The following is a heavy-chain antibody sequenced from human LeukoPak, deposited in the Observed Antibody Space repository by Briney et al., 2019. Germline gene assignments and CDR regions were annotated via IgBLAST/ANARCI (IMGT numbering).Heavy chain of an antibody. Sequence: ASVKVSCKASGYTFTSYDINWVRQATGQGLEWMGWMNPNSGNTGYAQKFQGRVTFTRDTSINTAYMELSSLRSEDTAVYYCARGASRSFDYWGQGTLVTVSS. CDR2: MNPNSGNT. CDR3: ARGASRSFDY. V-gene: IGHV1-8*01. J-gene: IGHJ4*02. CDR1: GYTFTSYD.